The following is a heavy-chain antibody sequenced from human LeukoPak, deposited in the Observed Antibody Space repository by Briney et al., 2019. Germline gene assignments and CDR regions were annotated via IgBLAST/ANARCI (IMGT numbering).Heavy chain of an antibody. D-gene: IGHD4-17*01. CDR3: ARLTVTYYFEY. V-gene: IGHV3-23*01. CDR1: VFTFSIYA. Sequence: GGPLRLSYASSVFTFSIYAMSCAPQAPGKGLEWLSPISGSGGSAYYADSVKGRFTISRDNSKNTLYLQMNSMRGEDTAVYYCARLTVTYYFEYWGQGTLVTVSS. J-gene: IGHJ4*02. CDR2: ISGSGGSA.